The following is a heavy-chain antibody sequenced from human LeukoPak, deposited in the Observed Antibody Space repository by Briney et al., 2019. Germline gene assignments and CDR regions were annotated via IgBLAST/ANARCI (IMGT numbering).Heavy chain of an antibody. CDR2: ISYIGST. CDR1: GGSISSRY. CDR3: ARDPTTVTKGFDI. D-gene: IGHD4-17*01. Sequence: PSETLSLTCTVSGGSISSRYWSWIRQPPGKGLEWTGYISYIGSTNYNPSLKSRVTISVDTSKNQFSLKVSSVTAADTAVYYCARDPTTVTKGFDIWGQGTLVTVSS. V-gene: IGHV4-59*11. J-gene: IGHJ3*02.